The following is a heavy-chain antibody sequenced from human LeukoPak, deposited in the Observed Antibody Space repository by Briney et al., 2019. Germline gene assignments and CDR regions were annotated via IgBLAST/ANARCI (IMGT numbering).Heavy chain of an antibody. D-gene: IGHD3-16*02. CDR3: ARYVWGGYRMNDY. CDR1: GFTFSNAW. V-gene: IGHV3-15*01. CDR2: IKSKSDGGTT. J-gene: IGHJ4*02. Sequence: GGSLRLSCAASGFTFSNAWISWVRQAPGKGLEWVGRIKSKSDGGTTDYAAPVKGRFTISRDDSKNTLYLQMNSLKTEDTAVYYCARYVWGGYRMNDYWGQGTLVTVSS.